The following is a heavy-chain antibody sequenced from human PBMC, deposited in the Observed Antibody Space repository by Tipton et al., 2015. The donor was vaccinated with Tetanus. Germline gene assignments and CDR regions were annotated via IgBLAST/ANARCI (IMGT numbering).Heavy chain of an antibody. J-gene: IGHJ4*02. CDR3: VRANCEFPKKGPFDC. CDR2: THHSGNT. D-gene: IGHD2-21*01. V-gene: IGHV4-59*01. CDR1: GASISSYY. Sequence: TLSLTCSVSGASISSYYWNWIRQVPGKGLEWIGYTHHSGNTNYNPSLSGRVTTSVDTTKNQFSLKMSSVTAADTAVYYCVRANCEFPKKGPFDCWGPGSLVIVSS.